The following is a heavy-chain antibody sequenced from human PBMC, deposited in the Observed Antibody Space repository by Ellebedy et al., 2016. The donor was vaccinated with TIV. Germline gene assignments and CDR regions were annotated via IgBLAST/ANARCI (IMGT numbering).Heavy chain of an antibody. CDR2: ISSSSESI. V-gene: IGHV3-48*01. D-gene: IGHD5-18*01. CDR1: GFTLSTHG. CDR3: ARDQFPRDTAMAIDY. Sequence: GGSLRLSCIASGFTLSTHGMSWVRQAPGKGLEWLSYISSSSESIYYADSVKGRFTISRDNSKNTLYLQMNSLRAEDTAVYYCARDQFPRDTAMAIDYWGQGTLVTVSS. J-gene: IGHJ4*02.